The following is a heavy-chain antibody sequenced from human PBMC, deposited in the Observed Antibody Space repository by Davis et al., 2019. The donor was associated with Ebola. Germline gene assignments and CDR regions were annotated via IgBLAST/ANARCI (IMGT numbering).Heavy chain of an antibody. CDR2: IYFIWNT. J-gene: IGHJ5*02. CDR1: GGSISSRDYY. Sequence: MPSETLSLTCTVSGGSISSRDYYWGWIRQPPGKGLEWIGSIYFIWNTYYNPSLKSRVTISVDTSKNQFSLKLSSMTAADTAVYYCARHWAPYTSGWYSWFDPWGQGTLVTVSA. V-gene: IGHV4-39*01. CDR3: ARHWAPYTSGWYSWFDP. D-gene: IGHD6-19*01.